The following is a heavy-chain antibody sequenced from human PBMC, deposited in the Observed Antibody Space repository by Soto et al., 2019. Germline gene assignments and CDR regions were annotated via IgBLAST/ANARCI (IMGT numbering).Heavy chain of an antibody. CDR3: TAGSPFHY. V-gene: IGHV3-15*01. CDR1: GFTFNTAW. CDR2: IKGKPDGGAT. Sequence: LRLSCAASGFTFNTAWLTWVRQAPGKGLEWVGRIKGKPDGGATDYAALVEGRFMISRDDSQNTVFLQMNSLKTDDTAVYYCTAGSPFHYWGPGTMVTFYS. J-gene: IGHJ4*02.